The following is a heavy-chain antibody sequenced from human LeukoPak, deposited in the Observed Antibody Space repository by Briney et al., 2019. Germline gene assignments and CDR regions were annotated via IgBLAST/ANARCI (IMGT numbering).Heavy chain of an antibody. J-gene: IGHJ4*02. CDR3: AKDRSIGTYYTFDH. V-gene: IGHV3-23*01. D-gene: IGHD1-26*01. CDR1: GFTFNNYA. CDR2: ISASGVMT. Sequence: GGSLRLSCAASGFTFNNYAMTWVRQAPGKGQEWVSSISASGVMTYYADSVKGRFTVSRDNSKNSLYLQMSSLTAADTAVYYCAKDRSIGTYYTFDHWGQGTLVTVSS.